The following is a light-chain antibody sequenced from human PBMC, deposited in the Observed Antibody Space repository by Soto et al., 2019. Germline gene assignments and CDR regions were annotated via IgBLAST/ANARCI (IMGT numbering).Light chain of an antibody. CDR3: AAWDASLSGVI. V-gene: IGLV1-47*01. CDR2: RND. Sequence: QSVVTQPPSASGTPGQRVTISCSGSSSNIGSNYVYWYQHLPGTAPKLLIYRNDQRPSGVPDRFSGSKSGTSGSLDISGLRSEDEADYYCAAWDASLSGVIFGGGTKLTVL. CDR1: SSNIGSNY. J-gene: IGLJ2*01.